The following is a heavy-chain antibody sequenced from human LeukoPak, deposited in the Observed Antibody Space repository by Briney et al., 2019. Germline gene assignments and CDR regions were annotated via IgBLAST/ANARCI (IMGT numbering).Heavy chain of an antibody. CDR1: GFTFSSYG. CDR3: AKVPYDSSAPTDY. D-gene: IGHD3-22*01. V-gene: IGHV3-30*18. CDR2: ISYDGSNK. Sequence: GRSLRLSCAASGFTFSSYGMHWVRQAPGRGREWGAVISYDGSNKYYADSVKGRFTISRDNSKNTLYLQMNSLRAEDTAVYYCAKVPYDSSAPTDYWGQGTLVTVSS. J-gene: IGHJ4*02.